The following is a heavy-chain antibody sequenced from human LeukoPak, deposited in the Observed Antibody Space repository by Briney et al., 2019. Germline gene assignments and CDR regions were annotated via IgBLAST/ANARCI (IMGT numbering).Heavy chain of an antibody. CDR3: ARGRGFFDY. D-gene: IGHD3-10*01. Sequence: SETLSLTCAVYGGSFSGYYWSWIRQPPGKGLEWIGEINHSGSTNYNPSLKSRVTISVDTSKNQFSLKLSSVTAADAAVYYCARGRGFFDYWGQGTLVTVSS. CDR2: INHSGST. J-gene: IGHJ4*02. V-gene: IGHV4-34*01. CDR1: GGSFSGYY.